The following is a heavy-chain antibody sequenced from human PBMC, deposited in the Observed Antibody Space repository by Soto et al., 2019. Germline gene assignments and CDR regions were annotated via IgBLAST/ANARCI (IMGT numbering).Heavy chain of an antibody. D-gene: IGHD1-1*01. CDR3: ARTGDGHHDFLDY. J-gene: IGHJ4*02. CDR2: INQDGNED. CDR1: GXTFSSYW. Sequence: LRLSFAASGXTFSSYWMNWVRQAPGKGLEWVANINQDGNEDNLLDSVKGRFTISRDNAKNSLFLQMNSLRVDDTAVYYCARTGDGHHDFLDYWGQGALVTVSS. V-gene: IGHV3-7*01.